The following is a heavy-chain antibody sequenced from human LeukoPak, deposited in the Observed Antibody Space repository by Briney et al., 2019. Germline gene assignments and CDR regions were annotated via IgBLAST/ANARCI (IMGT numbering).Heavy chain of an antibody. CDR3: ARTLRYFDWTNFDY. J-gene: IGHJ4*02. CDR2: IYYSGST. D-gene: IGHD3-9*01. CDR1: GGSISSSSYY. V-gene: IGHV4-39*01. Sequence: SETLSLTCTVSGGSISSSSYYWGWIRQPPGKGLEWIGSIYYSGSTYYNPSLKSRVTISVDTSKNQFSLKLSSVTAADTAVYYCARTLRYFDWTNFDYWGQGTLVTVSS.